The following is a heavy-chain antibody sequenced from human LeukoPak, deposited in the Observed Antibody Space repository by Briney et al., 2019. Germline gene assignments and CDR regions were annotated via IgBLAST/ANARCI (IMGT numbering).Heavy chain of an antibody. CDR1: GFTFSSYA. J-gene: IGHJ3*02. Sequence: PGGSLRLSCAASGFTFSSYAMSWVRQAPGKGLEWVANIKQDGSQKSYADSVKGRFTISRDNTKNSGYLQMSSLRAEDTAVYYCARDADIGVASADMWYDGYDMWGQGTMVTVSS. CDR2: IKQDGSQK. D-gene: IGHD2-2*01. V-gene: IGHV3-7*01. CDR3: ARDADIGVASADMWYDGYDM.